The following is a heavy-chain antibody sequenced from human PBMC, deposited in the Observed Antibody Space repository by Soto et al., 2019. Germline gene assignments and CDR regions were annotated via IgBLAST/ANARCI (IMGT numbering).Heavy chain of an antibody. D-gene: IGHD2-2*01. J-gene: IGHJ6*02. Sequence: SQTLSLTCVISGDSISRNSAAWNWIRQSPSRGLEWMGRTYYTSKWFHNCAVSMQSRITINADPSKNQFSLKLNSVTAVDTAVYYCARCRCSTTNCYYYYYYGMDVWGQGTTVTVSS. CDR1: GDSISRNSAA. CDR2: TYYTSKWFH. V-gene: IGHV6-1*01. CDR3: ARCRCSTTNCYYYYYYGMDV.